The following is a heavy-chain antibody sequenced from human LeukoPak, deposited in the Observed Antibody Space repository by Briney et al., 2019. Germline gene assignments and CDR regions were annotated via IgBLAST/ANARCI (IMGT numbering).Heavy chain of an antibody. CDR3: AKDSSGWSHIYMDV. CDR1: GFTFSDSA. V-gene: IGHV3-23*01. D-gene: IGHD6-19*01. CDR2: ISDTGGRT. J-gene: IGHJ6*03. Sequence: GGSLRLSCAASGFTFSDSAVSWVRHSPGEGLKWVSSISDTGGRTYYADSVKGRFTISRDNSKKTVYLQMDSLRAEDTAVYYCAKDSSGWSHIYMDVWGKGTTVTVSS.